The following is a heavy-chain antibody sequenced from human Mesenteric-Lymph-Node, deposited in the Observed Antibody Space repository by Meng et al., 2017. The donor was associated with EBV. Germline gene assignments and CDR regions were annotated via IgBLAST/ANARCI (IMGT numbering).Heavy chain of an antibody. CDR2: ISDGGNT. V-gene: IGHV4-30-4*01. J-gene: IGHJ5*02. D-gene: IGHD3-22*01. Sequence: QVQLQESGAGLVKPSXXLSLTCAVSGCSISSGGYYWSWIRQPPGKGLEWIVYISDGGNTYYNPSLKSRLSISVDTSKNQFSLKLTSVTAADTAVYYCARSYDSSGYQFDPWGQGTLVTVSS. CDR1: GCSISSGGYY. CDR3: ARSYDSSGYQFDP.